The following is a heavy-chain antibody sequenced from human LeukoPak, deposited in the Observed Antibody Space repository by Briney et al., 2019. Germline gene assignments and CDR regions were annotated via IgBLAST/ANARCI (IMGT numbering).Heavy chain of an antibody. J-gene: IGHJ4*02. D-gene: IGHD3-9*01. CDR2: IYHSGST. V-gene: IGHV4-30-2*01. CDR3: AREVRDFDILTGYYKRYFDY. CDR1: GGSVSSGGYS. Sequence: SETLSLTCAVSGGSVSSGGYSWSWIRQPPGRGLEWIGYIYHSGSTYHNPSLKNPVTISLDRSKNQFSLKLSSVTAADTAVYYCAREVRDFDILTGYYKRYFDYWGQGTLVTVSS.